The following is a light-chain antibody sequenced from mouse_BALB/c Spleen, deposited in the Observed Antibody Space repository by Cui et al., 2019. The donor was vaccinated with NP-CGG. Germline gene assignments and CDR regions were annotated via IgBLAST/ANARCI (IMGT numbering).Light chain of an antibody. V-gene: IGLV1*01. J-gene: IGLJ1*01. CDR1: IGAVTTSNY. Sequence: QAVLTQESALTTSPGETVTFTCRSSIGAVTTSNYANWVQEKPDHLFTGLIGGTNNRAPGVPARFSGSLIGDKAALTITGAQTEDEAIYFCALWYSNHWVFGGGTKLTVL. CDR3: ALWYSNHWV. CDR2: GTN.